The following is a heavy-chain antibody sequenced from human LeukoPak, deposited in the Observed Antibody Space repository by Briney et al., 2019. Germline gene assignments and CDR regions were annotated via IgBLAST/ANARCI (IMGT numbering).Heavy chain of an antibody. CDR1: GFTLSSYA. Sequence: GRSLRLSCAASGFTLSSYAMHWVRQAPGKGLEHVSAISSNGGSTYYANSVKGRFTISRDNSKNTLYLQMGSLRAEDMAVYYCARGDSSGYCFDYWGQGTLVTVSS. J-gene: IGHJ4*02. D-gene: IGHD3-22*01. V-gene: IGHV3-64*01. CDR3: ARGDSSGYCFDY. CDR2: ISSNGGST.